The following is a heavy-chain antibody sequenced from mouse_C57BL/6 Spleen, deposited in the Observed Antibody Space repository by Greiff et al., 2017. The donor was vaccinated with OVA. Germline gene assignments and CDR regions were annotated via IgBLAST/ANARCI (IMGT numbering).Heavy chain of an antibody. V-gene: IGHV1-39*01. CDR2: INPNYGTT. D-gene: IGHD2-5*01. CDR3: ARSPYYSNYVFYAMDY. Sequence: LVESGPELATPGASVKISCTASGYSFTDYNMNWVKQSNGKSLEWIGVINPNYGTTSYNQKFKGKATLTVDQSSSTAYMQLNSLTSEDSAVYYCARSPYYSNYVFYAMDYWGQGTSVTVSS. CDR1: GYSFTDYN. J-gene: IGHJ4*01.